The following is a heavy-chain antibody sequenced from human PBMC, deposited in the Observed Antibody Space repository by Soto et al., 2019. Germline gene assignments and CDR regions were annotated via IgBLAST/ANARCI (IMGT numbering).Heavy chain of an antibody. CDR2: IIPILGIA. J-gene: IGHJ5*02. D-gene: IGHD6-25*01. CDR1: GGTFSSYN. CDR3: ARVPPPVGSPRWFDP. V-gene: IGHV1-69*02. Sequence: QVQLVLSGAEVKKPGSSVKVSCKASGGTFSSYNISWVRQAPGQGLEWLGRIIPILGIANYAQKFQGRVTITADKSTSTAYMELRSLRSEDTAVYYCARVPPPVGSPRWFDPWGQGTLVTVSS.